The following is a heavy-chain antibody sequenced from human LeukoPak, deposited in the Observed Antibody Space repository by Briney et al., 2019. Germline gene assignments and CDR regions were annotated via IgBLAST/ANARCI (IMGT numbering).Heavy chain of an antibody. D-gene: IGHD1-26*01. J-gene: IGHJ3*02. CDR3: AGGYGVRYWAFDI. CDR1: EFTVTTNY. V-gene: IGHV3-66*01. Sequence: GGSLRLSCRATEFTVTTNYLSWVRQAPGKGLKWVSITYSGGNSNSADSVKGRFTITRDDSKNTLYLQMNSLRPEDTAIYYCAGGYGVRYWAFDIWGQGTMVTVFS. CDR2: TYSGGNS.